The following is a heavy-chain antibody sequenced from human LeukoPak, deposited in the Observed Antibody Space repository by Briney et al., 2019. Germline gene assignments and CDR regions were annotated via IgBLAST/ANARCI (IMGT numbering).Heavy chain of an antibody. CDR3: ARGSDY. J-gene: IGHJ4*02. CDR1: GGSFSGYY. V-gene: IGHV4-34*01. CDR2: INHSGRT. Sequence: SETLSLTCAVYGGSFSGYYWSWIRQPPGKGLEWIGEINHSGRTNYNPSLKSRVTISVDTSKNQFSLKLSSVTAADTAVYYCARGSDYWGQGTLVTVSS.